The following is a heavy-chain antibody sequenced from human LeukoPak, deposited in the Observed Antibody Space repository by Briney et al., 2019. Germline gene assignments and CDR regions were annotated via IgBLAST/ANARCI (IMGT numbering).Heavy chain of an antibody. D-gene: IGHD3-10*01. J-gene: IGHJ6*03. Sequence: SEPLSLTCSVSGYSISNGHYWGWIRQPPGKGLEWIGSVYGSGSTYYNTSLKSRVTISVDTSKNQFSLSLNYVTVADTAVYFCARGPFGSGNYYHYYYMDVWGKETTVTVSS. CDR3: ARGPFGSGNYYHYYYMDV. V-gene: IGHV4-38-2*02. CDR1: GYSISNGHY. CDR2: VYGSGST.